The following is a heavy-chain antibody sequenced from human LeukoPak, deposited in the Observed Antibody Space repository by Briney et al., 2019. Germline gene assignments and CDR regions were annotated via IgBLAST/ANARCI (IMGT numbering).Heavy chain of an antibody. CDR3: ARGRPRPRLYDY. V-gene: IGHV1-8*01. CDR2: MNPNSGNT. J-gene: IGHJ4*02. CDR1: GYTLTRYD. Sequence: ASVKVSCKASGYTLTRYDINWVRQATGHALEWMGWMNPNSGNTGHAQKFQGRDTMTRNTSISTAYMELSSLKSEDTAVYYGARGRPRPRLYDYWGQGTLVTVSS.